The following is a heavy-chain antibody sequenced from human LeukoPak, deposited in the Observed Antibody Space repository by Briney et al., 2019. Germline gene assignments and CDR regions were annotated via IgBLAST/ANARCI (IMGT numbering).Heavy chain of an antibody. D-gene: IGHD6-19*01. CDR2: ISYDGSNK. Sequence: SGRSLRLSCAASGFTFSSYAMHWVRQAPGKGLEWVAVISYDGSNKYYADSVKGRFTISRDNSKNTLYLQMNSLRAEDTAVYYCARERGFSSSATCYFDYWGQGTLVTVSS. J-gene: IGHJ4*02. V-gene: IGHV3-30-3*01. CDR1: GFTFSSYA. CDR3: ARERGFSSSATCYFDY.